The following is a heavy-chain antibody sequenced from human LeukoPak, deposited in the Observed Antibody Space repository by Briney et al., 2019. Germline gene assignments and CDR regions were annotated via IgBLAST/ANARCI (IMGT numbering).Heavy chain of an antibody. J-gene: IGHJ6*02. Sequence: ETSETLSLTCTVSGGSISSDYWSWIRQPPGKGLEWIGYIYYSGSTNYNPSLKSRVTISVDTSKNQFSLKLNSVTAADTAVYYCARDRSTSSYYVMDVWGQGTTVTVSS. V-gene: IGHV4-59*01. CDR2: IYYSGST. CDR3: ARDRSTSSYYVMDV. CDR1: GGSISSDY. D-gene: IGHD6-6*01.